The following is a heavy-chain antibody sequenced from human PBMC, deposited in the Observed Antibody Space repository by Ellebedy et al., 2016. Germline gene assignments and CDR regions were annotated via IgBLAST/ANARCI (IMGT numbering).Heavy chain of an antibody. CDR2: ISGSGVST. CDR1: GFTFSNYG. Sequence: GGSLRLXXAASGFTFSNYGMNWVRQAPGKGLEWVSGISGSGVSTYHADSVKGRFSISRDNSKNTLYLQMNSLRSEDTAVYYCAKDRGSTWFNWFNPWGRGTLVTVSS. D-gene: IGHD6-13*01. V-gene: IGHV3-23*01. J-gene: IGHJ5*02. CDR3: AKDRGSTWFNWFNP.